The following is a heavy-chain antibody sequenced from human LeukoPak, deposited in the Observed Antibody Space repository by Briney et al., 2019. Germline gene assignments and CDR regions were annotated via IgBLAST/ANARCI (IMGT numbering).Heavy chain of an antibody. CDR2: IYYSGST. CDR1: GGSISSSSYY. CDR3: ARGVSNYRMTSTVVTPNRWFDP. D-gene: IGHD4-23*01. V-gene: IGHV4-39*01. J-gene: IGHJ5*02. Sequence: SETLSLTCTVSGGSISSSSYYWGWIRQPPGKGLEWIGSIYYSGSTYYNPSLKSRVTISVDTSKNQFSLKLSSVTAADTAVYYCARGVSNYRMTSTVVTPNRWFDPWGQGTLVTVSS.